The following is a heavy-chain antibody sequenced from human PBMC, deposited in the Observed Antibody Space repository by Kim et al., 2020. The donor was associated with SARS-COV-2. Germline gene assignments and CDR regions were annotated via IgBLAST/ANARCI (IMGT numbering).Heavy chain of an antibody. D-gene: IGHD6-13*01. CDR3: ARVEGAAAGTFWGMDV. J-gene: IGHJ6*02. V-gene: IGHV4-30-2*05. Sequence: SLQSRVTISVDTSRNQFSLKLGSVTAADTAVYYCARVEGAAAGTFWGMDVWGQGTTVTVSS.